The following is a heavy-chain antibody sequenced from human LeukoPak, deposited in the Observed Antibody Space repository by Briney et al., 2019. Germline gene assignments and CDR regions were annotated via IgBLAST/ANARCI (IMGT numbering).Heavy chain of an antibody. CDR1: GFTFSSYA. J-gene: IGHJ4*02. D-gene: IGHD3-22*01. CDR2: ISGSGGST. Sequence: GGSLRLSCAASGFTFSSYAMSWVRQAPGKGLEWVSAISGSGGSTYYADSVKGRFTISRDNSKNTLYLQMNSLRARDTAVYYCAKAFYDSSGYSCLDYWGQGTLVTASS. V-gene: IGHV3-23*01. CDR3: AKAFYDSSGYSCLDY.